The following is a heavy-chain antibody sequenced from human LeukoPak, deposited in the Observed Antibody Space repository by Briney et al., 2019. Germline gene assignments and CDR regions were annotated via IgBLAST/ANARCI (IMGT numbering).Heavy chain of an antibody. CDR1: GFTVSSYS. CDR2: ISSSSSYI. V-gene: IGHV3-21*01. Sequence: GGSLRLSCAASGFTVSSYSMNWVRQAPGKGLEWVSSISSSSSYIYYADSVKGRFTISRDNAKNSLYLQMNSLRAEDTAVYYCARVKYSSGSNWFDPWGQGTLVTVSS. CDR3: ARVKYSSGSNWFDP. J-gene: IGHJ5*02. D-gene: IGHD6-19*01.